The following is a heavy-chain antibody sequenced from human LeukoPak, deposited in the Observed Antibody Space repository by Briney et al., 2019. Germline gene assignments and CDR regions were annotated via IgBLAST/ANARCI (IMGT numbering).Heavy chain of an antibody. CDR2: ISGSGGST. D-gene: IGHD2-2*01. J-gene: IGHJ3*02. CDR3: AKDPHIVVVPAAPGAFDI. Sequence: GGSLRLSCAASGFTFSSYAMSWVRQAPGKGLEWVSAISGSGGSTYYADSVKGRFTISRDNSKNTLYLQMNSLRAEDTAVYYCAKDPHIVVVPAAPGAFDIWGQGTMVTVSS. V-gene: IGHV3-23*01. CDR1: GFTFSSYA.